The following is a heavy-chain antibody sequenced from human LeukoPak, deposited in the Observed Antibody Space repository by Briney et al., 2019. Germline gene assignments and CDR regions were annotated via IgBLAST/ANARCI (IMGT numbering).Heavy chain of an antibody. D-gene: IGHD2-8*01. CDR1: GDSISSGDYY. V-gene: IGHV4-61*02. CDR3: AREVVVLMVYAGFDY. Sequence: SQTLSLTCTVSGDSISSGDYYWSWIRQPAGKGLEWIGRISSSGSTNYNPSLKSRVTISVDTSKNQFSLKLSSVTAADTAVYYCAREVVVLMVYAGFDYWGQGTLVTVSS. CDR2: ISSSGST. J-gene: IGHJ4*02.